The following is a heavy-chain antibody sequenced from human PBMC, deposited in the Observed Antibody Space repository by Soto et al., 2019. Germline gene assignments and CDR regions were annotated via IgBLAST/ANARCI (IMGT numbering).Heavy chain of an antibody. CDR1: GGSISSYY. CDR3: ARVDLDCGGDCYLDY. D-gene: IGHD2-21*02. Sequence: SETLSLTCTVSGGSISSYYWSWIRQPPGKGLEWIGYIYYSGSTNYNPSLKSRVTISVDTSKNQFSLKLSSVTAADTAVYYCARVDLDCGGDCYLDYWGQGTLVTVS. CDR2: IYYSGST. J-gene: IGHJ4*02. V-gene: IGHV4-59*01.